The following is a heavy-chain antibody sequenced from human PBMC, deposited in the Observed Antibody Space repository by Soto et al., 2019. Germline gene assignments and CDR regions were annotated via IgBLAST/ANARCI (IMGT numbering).Heavy chain of an antibody. D-gene: IGHD2-2*01. J-gene: IGHJ6*02. CDR2: IYYSGST. V-gene: IGHV4-39*01. CDR3: ARSTSPGHMDV. CDR1: GGSISSSSYY. Sequence: PSETLSLTCTVSGGSISSSSYYWGWIRQPPGKGLEWIGSIYYSGSTYYNPSLKSRVTISVDTSKNQFSLKLSSVTAADTAVYYCARSTSPGHMDVWGQGTKVT.